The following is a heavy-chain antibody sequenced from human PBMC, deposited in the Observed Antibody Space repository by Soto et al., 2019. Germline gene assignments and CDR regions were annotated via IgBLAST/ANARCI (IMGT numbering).Heavy chain of an antibody. CDR3: ARRPPLDYYDSSGYNWFDP. Sequence: PSETLSLTCTVSGGSISSSSYYWGWIRQPPGKGLEWIGSIYYSGSTYYNPSLKSRVTISVDTSKNQFSLKLSSVTAADTAVYYCARRPPLDYYDSSGYNWFDPWGQGTLVTVSS. J-gene: IGHJ5*02. V-gene: IGHV4-39*01. D-gene: IGHD3-22*01. CDR2: IYYSGST. CDR1: GGSISSSSYY.